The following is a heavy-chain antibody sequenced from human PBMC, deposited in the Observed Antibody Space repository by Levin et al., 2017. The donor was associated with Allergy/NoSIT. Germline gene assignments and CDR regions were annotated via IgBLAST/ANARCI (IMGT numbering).Heavy chain of an antibody. CDR2: IFSSGGRT. D-gene: IGHD4-17*01. CDR3: AKTRATVRTYYFDF. J-gene: IGHJ4*02. CDR1: GFTFNTYV. Sequence: GGSLRLSCAASGFTFNTYVMTWVRQAPGKGLEWVSSIFSSGGRTYYADSVKGRYTISRDNSKNTVYLQMNALRAEDSAVYYCAKTRATVRTYYFDFWGQGTLVTVSS. V-gene: IGHV3-23*01.